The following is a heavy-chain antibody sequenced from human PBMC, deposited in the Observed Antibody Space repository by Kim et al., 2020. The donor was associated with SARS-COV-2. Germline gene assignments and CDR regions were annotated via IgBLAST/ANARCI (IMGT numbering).Heavy chain of an antibody. Sequence: GGSLRLSCAASGFTFSDYYMSWIRQAPGKGLEWVSYISSSGSTIYYADSVKGRFTISRDNAKNSLYLQMNSLRAEDTAVYYCARDALSGGTTEDYYYYYGMDVWGQGTTVTVSS. V-gene: IGHV3-11*01. CDR2: ISSSGSTI. D-gene: IGHD1-1*01. J-gene: IGHJ6*02. CDR3: ARDALSGGTTEDYYYYYGMDV. CDR1: GFTFSDYY.